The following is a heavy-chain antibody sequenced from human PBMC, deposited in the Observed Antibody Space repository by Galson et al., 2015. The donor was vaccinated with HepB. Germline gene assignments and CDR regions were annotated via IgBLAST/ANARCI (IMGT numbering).Heavy chain of an antibody. CDR1: GYTFTDYC. J-gene: IGHJ6*03. CDR2: VDPEDGET. D-gene: IGHD1-7*01. V-gene: IGHV1-69-2*01. CDR3: TTNPRGIKFLYFMDF. Sequence: VKVSCKVSGYTFTDYCIHWVQQAPGKGRDWVGLVDPEDGETKIAERFQGRVAITADTSIDTAYMELSSLRSEYTAVFYCTTNPRGIKFLYFMDFWGKATTVTVSS.